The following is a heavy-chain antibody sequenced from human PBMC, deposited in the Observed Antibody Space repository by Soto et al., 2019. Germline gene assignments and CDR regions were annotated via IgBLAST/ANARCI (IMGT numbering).Heavy chain of an antibody. V-gene: IGHV1-2*04. CDR3: ARGVVVPAAILPKSEFDP. J-gene: IGHJ5*02. D-gene: IGHD2-2*01. Sequence: ASVKVSCKASGYTFTGYYMHWVRQAPGQGLEWMGWINPNSGGTNYAQKFQGWVTMTRDTSISTAYMELSRLRSDDTAVYYCARGVVVPAAILPKSEFDPWGQGTLVTVSS. CDR2: INPNSGGT. CDR1: GYTFTGYY.